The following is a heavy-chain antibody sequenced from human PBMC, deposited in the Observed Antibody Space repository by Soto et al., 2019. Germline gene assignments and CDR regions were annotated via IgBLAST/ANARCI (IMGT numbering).Heavy chain of an antibody. CDR3: AGQYSFGSYGMDV. CDR1: GGSISSYY. CDR2: IYYSGST. V-gene: IGHV4-59*08. D-gene: IGHD5-18*01. J-gene: IGHJ6*02. Sequence: TSETLSLTCTVSGGSISSYYWSWIRQPPVKGLEWIGYIYYSGSTNYNPSLKSRVTISVDTSKNQFSLKLSSVTAADTAVYYCAGQYSFGSYGMDVWGQGTTVTVSS.